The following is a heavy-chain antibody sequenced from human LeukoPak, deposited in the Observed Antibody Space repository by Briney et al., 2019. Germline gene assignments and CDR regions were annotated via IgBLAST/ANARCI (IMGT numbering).Heavy chain of an antibody. D-gene: IGHD6-6*01. Sequence: SETLSLTCAVYGGSFSGYYWSWIRQPPGKGLEWIGEINHSGSTNYNPSLKSRVTISVDTSKNQFSLKLSSVTAADTAVYYCARRYSSSAYNWFDPWGQGTLVTVSS. CDR2: INHSGST. J-gene: IGHJ5*02. V-gene: IGHV4-34*01. CDR1: GGSFSGYY. CDR3: ARRYSSSAYNWFDP.